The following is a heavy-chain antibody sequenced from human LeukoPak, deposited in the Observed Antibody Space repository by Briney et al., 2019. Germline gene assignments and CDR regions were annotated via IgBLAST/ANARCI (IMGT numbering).Heavy chain of an antibody. CDR3: AKEVDTAMAYGMDV. V-gene: IGHV3-9*01. CDR2: ISWNSGSI. CDR1: GFTFDDYA. J-gene: IGHJ6*02. Sequence: GGSLRLSCAASGFTFDDYAMHWVRQAPGKGLEWVSGISWNSGSIGYADSVKGRFTISRDNAKNSLYLQMNSLRAEDTALYYCAKEVDTAMAYGMDVWGQGTTVTVSS. D-gene: IGHD5-18*01.